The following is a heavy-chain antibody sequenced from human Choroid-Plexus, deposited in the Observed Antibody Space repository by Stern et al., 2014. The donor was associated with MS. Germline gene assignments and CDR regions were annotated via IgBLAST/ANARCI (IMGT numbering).Heavy chain of an antibody. D-gene: IGHD2/OR15-2a*01. CDR1: GFTFGSCA. Sequence: VKLVESGGGVVQPGRPLRLSCVASGFTFGSCAMHWVRQAPGKGLEWEAGVSYDGSNKYYADSVKGRFTISRDNSQNTLYMQMSSLRPEDTAVYYCAKDRQYLTYFFDHWGQGSLVTVSS. CDR2: VSYDGSNK. J-gene: IGHJ5*02. CDR3: AKDRQYLTYFFDH. V-gene: IGHV3-30*18.